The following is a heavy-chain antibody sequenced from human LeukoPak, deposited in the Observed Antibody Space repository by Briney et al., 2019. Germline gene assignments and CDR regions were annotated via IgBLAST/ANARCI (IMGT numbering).Heavy chain of an antibody. V-gene: IGHV1-24*01. Sequence: ASVKVSCKVSGYTLTELSMHWVRQAPGKGLEWMGGFDPEDGETIYAQKFQGRVTMTEDTSTDTAYMELSSLRSEDTAVYYCATENDSSGYCDYWGQGTLVTVSS. CDR3: ATENDSSGYCDY. CDR1: GYTLTELS. D-gene: IGHD3-22*01. J-gene: IGHJ4*02. CDR2: FDPEDGET.